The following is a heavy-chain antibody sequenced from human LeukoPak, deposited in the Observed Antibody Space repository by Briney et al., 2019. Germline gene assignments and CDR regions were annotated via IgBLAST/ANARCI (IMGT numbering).Heavy chain of an antibody. J-gene: IGHJ6*03. CDR3: ARCPFGGPSPYYYYYEDV. V-gene: IGHV3-7*01. Sequence: GGSLRLSCAASGFTFSSYWMSWVRQAPGKGLEWVANIKQDGSEKYYVDSVKGRFTISRDNAKNSLYLQMNSLRAEDTAVYYCARCPFGGPSPYYYYYEDVWAKEPRVTIS. CDR1: GFTFSSYW. D-gene: IGHD3-16*01. CDR2: IKQDGSEK.